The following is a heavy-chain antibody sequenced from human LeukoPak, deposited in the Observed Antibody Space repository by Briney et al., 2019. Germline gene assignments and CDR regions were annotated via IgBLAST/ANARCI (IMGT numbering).Heavy chain of an antibody. V-gene: IGHV4-30-2*01. CDR3: ARGGIRLDAFDM. CDR2: IYHSGST. Sequence: SETLSLTCTVSGGSISSGGYYWSWIRQPPGKGLEWIGYIYHSGSTYYNPSLKSRVTISVDTSKNQVSLRLSSVTAADTAVYYCARGGIRLDAFDMWGQGTMVTVSA. J-gene: IGHJ3*02. D-gene: IGHD3-16*01. CDR1: GGSISSGGYY.